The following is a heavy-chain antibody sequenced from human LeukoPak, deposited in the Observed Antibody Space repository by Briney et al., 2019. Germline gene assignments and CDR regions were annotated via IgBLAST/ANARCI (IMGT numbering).Heavy chain of an antibody. V-gene: IGHV3-48*03. CDR2: ISSSGSTI. D-gene: IGHD3-3*01. Sequence: PGGSLRLSCAASGFTLNDYGMHWVRQAPGKGLEWVSYISSSGSTIYYADSVKGRFTISRDNAKNSLYLQMNSLRAEDTAVYYCARVRFLEWLEGGDFDYWGQGTLVTVSS. CDR3: ARVRFLEWLEGGDFDY. J-gene: IGHJ4*02. CDR1: GFTLNDYG.